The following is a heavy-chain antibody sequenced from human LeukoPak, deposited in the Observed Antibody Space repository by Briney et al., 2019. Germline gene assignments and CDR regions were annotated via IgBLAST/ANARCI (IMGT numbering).Heavy chain of an antibody. CDR1: GGSFSGYY. Sequence: PSETLSLTCAVYGGSFSGYYWSWIRQPPGKGLEWIGEINHSGSTNYNPSLKSRVTISVDTSKNQFSLKLSSVTAADTAVYYCATIIAVAQGSWFDPWGQGTLVTVSS. CDR2: INHSGST. D-gene: IGHD6-19*01. CDR3: ATIIAVAQGSWFDP. J-gene: IGHJ5*02. V-gene: IGHV4-34*01.